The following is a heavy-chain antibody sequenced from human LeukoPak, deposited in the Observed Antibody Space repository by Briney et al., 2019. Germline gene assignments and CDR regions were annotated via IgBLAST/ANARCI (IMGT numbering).Heavy chain of an antibody. Sequence: GGSLRLSCAASGFTFSSFDMHWVRQAPGNGLEWVAAIWSDGRSLYYADSVKGRFTISRDNSKNTLYLQINSLRAEDTAVYYCVRELPPVVSYYFDYWGQGTLVTVSS. CDR1: GFTFSSFD. CDR2: IWSDGRSL. J-gene: IGHJ4*02. CDR3: VRELPPVVSYYFDY. V-gene: IGHV3-33*01. D-gene: IGHD2-15*01.